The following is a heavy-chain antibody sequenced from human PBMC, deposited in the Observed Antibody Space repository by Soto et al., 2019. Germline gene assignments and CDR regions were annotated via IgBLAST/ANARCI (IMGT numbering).Heavy chain of an antibody. V-gene: IGHV4-59*01. CDR1: GGSITNDY. D-gene: IGHD6-19*01. CDR3: ARDGWLVPMIGSDWFDP. J-gene: IGHJ5*02. CDR2: IFYTGIT. Sequence: SETLSLTCTVYGGSITNDYWSWIRQSPGKGLEWIAFIFYTGITNYNPSLRSRVTISVDTSKNQFSLMLNSVTAADTAVYYCARDGWLVPMIGSDWFDPWGQGTLVTVSS.